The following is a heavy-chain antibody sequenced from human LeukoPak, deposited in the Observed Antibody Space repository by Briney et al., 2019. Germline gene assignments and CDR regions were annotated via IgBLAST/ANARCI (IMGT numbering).Heavy chain of an antibody. D-gene: IGHD1-26*01. V-gene: IGHV1-18*04. Sequence: GASVKVSCKASGYTFTGYYMHWVRQAPGQGLEWMGWISAYNGNTNYAQKLQGRVTMTTDTSTSTAYMELRSLRSDDTAVYYCARDGVVVWELTKIDYWGQGTLVTVSS. CDR3: ARDGVVVWELTKIDY. J-gene: IGHJ4*02. CDR1: GYTFTGYY. CDR2: ISAYNGNT.